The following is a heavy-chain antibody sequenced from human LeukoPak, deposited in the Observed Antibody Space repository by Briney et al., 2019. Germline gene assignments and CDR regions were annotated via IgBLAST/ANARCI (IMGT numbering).Heavy chain of an antibody. J-gene: IGHJ4*02. CDR2: IIPILGTA. V-gene: IGHV1-69*01. CDR3: ARGQQLVHGGSFDY. CDR1: GGTFSSYA. D-gene: IGHD6-13*01. Sequence: SVKVSFTASGGTFSSYAISWVRQAPGQGLEWMGGIIPILGTANYAQKFQGRVTITADESTSTACMELSSLRSEDTAVYCCARGQQLVHGGSFDYWGQGTLVTVSS.